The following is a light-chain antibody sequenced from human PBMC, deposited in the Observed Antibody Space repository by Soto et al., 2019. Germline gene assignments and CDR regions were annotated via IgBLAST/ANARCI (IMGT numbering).Light chain of an antibody. Sequence: QAVVTQEPSLTVSPGGTVTLTCGSSTGAVTSGHYPYWFQQKPGQAPRTLIYDTSNKHSWTPARFSGSLVGGKAALTLSGAQPEDEADYYFLLSYSGAREVFGGGTELTVL. CDR2: DTS. V-gene: IGLV7-46*01. CDR1: TGAVTSGHY. J-gene: IGLJ2*01. CDR3: LLSYSGAREV.